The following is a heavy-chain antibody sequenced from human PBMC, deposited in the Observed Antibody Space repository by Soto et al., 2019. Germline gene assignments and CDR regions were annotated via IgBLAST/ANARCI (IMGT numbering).Heavy chain of an antibody. CDR3: ARLNWDGGY. CDR1: GGSISSGGYY. Sequence: QMQLQESGPGLVKPSQTLSLTCTVSGGSISSGGYYWTWIRQHPGKGLEWMGYIYYSGSTFYNPSLKSRLTISVDTSKNQFSLNLRSVTAAVTAVYYCARLNWDGGYWGQGTLVTVSS. J-gene: IGHJ4*02. V-gene: IGHV4-31*03. D-gene: IGHD1-20*01. CDR2: IYYSGST.